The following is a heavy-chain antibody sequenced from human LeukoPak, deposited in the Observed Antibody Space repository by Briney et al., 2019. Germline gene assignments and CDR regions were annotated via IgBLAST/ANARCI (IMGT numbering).Heavy chain of an antibody. D-gene: IGHD1-7*01. J-gene: IGHJ6*03. V-gene: IGHV3-30*07. CDR2: ISSDGSNK. Sequence: GGSLRLSCAASGFTFSGYAMHWVRQAPGKGLEWVAVISSDGSNKYYADSVKGQFTTSRDNSNNTLYLQMNSLRPENTAVYYCARGAGTTVYYMDVWGKGTTVTVSS. CDR1: GFTFSGYA. CDR3: ARGAGTTVYYMDV.